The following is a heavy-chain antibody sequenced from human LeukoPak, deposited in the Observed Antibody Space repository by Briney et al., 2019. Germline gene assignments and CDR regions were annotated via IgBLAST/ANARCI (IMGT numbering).Heavy chain of an antibody. D-gene: IGHD6-13*01. J-gene: IGHJ4*02. CDR2: IWYDGSNK. V-gene: IGHV3-33*06. Sequence: PGGSLRLSCAASGFTFSSYGTHWVRQAPGKGLEWVAVIWYDGSNKYYADSVKGRFTISRDNSKNTLYLQMNSLRAEDTAVYYCAKDRYSSSWNFDYWGQGTLVTVSS. CDR3: AKDRYSSSWNFDY. CDR1: GFTFSSYG.